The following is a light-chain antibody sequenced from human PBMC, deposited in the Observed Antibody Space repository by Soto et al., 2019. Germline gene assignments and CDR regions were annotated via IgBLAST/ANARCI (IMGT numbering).Light chain of an antibody. Sequence: DIVMTQSPDSLAVSLGERATINCKSSQSVLYSSNNKNYLAWYQQKPVQPPKVLIYWASTREAGVPDRCSGSGSGTDFTLTISSLQDEDVAVYFCQEYYSAPLTFGGGAKVEIK. V-gene: IGKV4-1*01. J-gene: IGKJ4*01. CDR2: WAS. CDR1: QSVLYSSNNKNY. CDR3: QEYYSAPLT.